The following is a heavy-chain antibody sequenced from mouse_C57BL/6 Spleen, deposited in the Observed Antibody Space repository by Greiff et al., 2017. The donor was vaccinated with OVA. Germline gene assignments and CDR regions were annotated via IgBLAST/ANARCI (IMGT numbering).Heavy chain of an antibody. Sequence: VQLQQPGAELVKPGASVKMSCKASGYTFTSYWITWVKQRPGQGLEWIGDIYPGSGSTNYNEKFKSKATLTVDTSSSTAYMQLSSLTSEDSAVYYCARGGDYEDGYYAMDYWGQGTSVTVSS. CDR1: GYTFTSYW. D-gene: IGHD2-4*01. CDR2: IYPGSGST. J-gene: IGHJ4*01. CDR3: ARGGDYEDGYYAMDY. V-gene: IGHV1-55*01.